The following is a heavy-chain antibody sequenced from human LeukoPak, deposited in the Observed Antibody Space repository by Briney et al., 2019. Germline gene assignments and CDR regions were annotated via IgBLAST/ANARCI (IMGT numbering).Heavy chain of an antibody. J-gene: IGHJ3*02. Sequence: SETLSLTCTVSGGSISSYYWSWIRQPPGKGLEWIGYIYHSGSTYYNPSLKSRVTISVDRSKNQFSLKLSSVTAADTAVYYCARGKYYYDSSGFHPDAFDIWGQGTMVTVSS. V-gene: IGHV4-59*12. CDR1: GGSISSYY. CDR2: IYHSGST. D-gene: IGHD3-22*01. CDR3: ARGKYYYDSSGFHPDAFDI.